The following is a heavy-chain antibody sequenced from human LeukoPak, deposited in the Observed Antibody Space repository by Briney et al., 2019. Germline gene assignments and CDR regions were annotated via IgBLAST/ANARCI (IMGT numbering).Heavy chain of an antibody. Sequence: PSETLSLTCTVSGGSISSGGYFWSWIRQHPGKGLEWIGYMHYSESANYNPSLKSRVTISVDTSKNQFSLKLSSVTAADTAVYYCARGGRIVGATPLLDYWGQGALVTVSS. CDR2: MHYSESA. J-gene: IGHJ4*02. CDR3: ARGGRIVGATPLLDY. D-gene: IGHD1-26*01. V-gene: IGHV4-31*03. CDR1: GGSISSGGYF.